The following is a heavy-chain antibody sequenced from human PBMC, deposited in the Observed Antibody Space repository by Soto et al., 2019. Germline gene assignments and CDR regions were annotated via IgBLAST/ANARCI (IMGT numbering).Heavy chain of an antibody. CDR1: GFTFSVYW. CDR2: IDSDGSTT. CDR3: ARPGYSNYGPGVDV. D-gene: IGHD4-4*01. J-gene: IGHJ6*02. V-gene: IGHV3-74*01. Sequence: EVQLVESGGGLVQPGGSLRLSCAASGFTFSVYWMHWVRQAPGKGLVWVSRIDSDGSTTSYADSVKGRFTISRDNAKSTLYLQINSLRAEETAVYYCARPGYSNYGPGVDVWGQGTTVTVSS.